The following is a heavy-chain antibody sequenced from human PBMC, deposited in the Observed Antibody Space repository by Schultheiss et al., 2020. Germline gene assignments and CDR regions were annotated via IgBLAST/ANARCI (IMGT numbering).Heavy chain of an antibody. CDR1: GGSISSGGYY. J-gene: IGHJ6*02. D-gene: IGHD5-12*01. Sequence: SETLSLTCTVSGGSISSGGYYWSWIRQHPGKGLEWIGYIYYSGSTYYNPSLKSRLTISIDRSKNQFSLKLTSVTAADTAVYYCARETVATIGNHYGMDVWGQGTTVTVSS. V-gene: IGHV4-31*03. CDR2: IYYSGST. CDR3: ARETVATIGNHYGMDV.